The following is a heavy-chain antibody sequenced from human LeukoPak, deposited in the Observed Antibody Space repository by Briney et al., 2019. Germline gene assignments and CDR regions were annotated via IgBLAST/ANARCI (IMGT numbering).Heavy chain of an antibody. D-gene: IGHD1-26*01. Sequence: GGSLRLSCAASGFTFSNCGMNWVRQAPGKGLEWVSSVSCSGSYIYYADSVKGRFTISRDNAKNSLYLQMNSLRAEDTAVYYCARDYYSNADYWGQGTLVTVSS. CDR2: VSCSGSYI. J-gene: IGHJ4*02. CDR3: ARDYYSNADY. V-gene: IGHV3-21*01. CDR1: GFTFSNCG.